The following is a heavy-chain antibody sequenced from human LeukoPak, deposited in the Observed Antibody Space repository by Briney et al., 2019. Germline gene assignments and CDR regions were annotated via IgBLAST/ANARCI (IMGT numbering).Heavy chain of an antibody. CDR2: GDCSGGT. CDR1: GDSFSSVTDY. Sequence: SETLSLTCTVSGDSFSSVTDYWAWIRQPPGKGLEWIASGDCSGGTYYNPSLESRVAMSVDTSKNQFSLKLSSVTAADTAVYYCARRFWSGRFDYWGQGTLVTVSS. CDR3: ARRFWSGRFDY. D-gene: IGHD3-3*01. J-gene: IGHJ4*02. V-gene: IGHV4-39*07.